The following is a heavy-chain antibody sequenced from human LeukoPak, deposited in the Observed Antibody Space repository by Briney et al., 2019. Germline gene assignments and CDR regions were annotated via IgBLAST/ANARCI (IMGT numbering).Heavy chain of an antibody. D-gene: IGHD6-13*01. Sequence: GGSLRLSCPVSGFSFHDYTMHWVRQPPGKGLEWVSLINWDGGSTFYADSVKGRFTISRDTSKSSLYLQMNSLTTEDTALYYCAKDLGKVIAAAGTSGLDCWGRGTLVTVSS. V-gene: IGHV3-43*01. CDR3: AKDLGKVIAAAGTSGLDC. CDR2: INWDGGST. CDR1: GFSFHDYT. J-gene: IGHJ4*02.